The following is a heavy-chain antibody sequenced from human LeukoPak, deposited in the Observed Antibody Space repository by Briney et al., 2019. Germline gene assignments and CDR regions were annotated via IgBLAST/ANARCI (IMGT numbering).Heavy chain of an antibody. CDR1: GFTFDDYA. J-gene: IGHJ4*02. CDR2: ISWNNGSR. D-gene: IGHD4-17*01. CDR3: AKGSVDDYGDYGASVFDY. Sequence: SGGSLRLSCAASGFTFDDYAMHWVRHAPGKGLEWVSGISWNNGSRGFADSVKGRFTVSRANARNSLYLQMNSLRPEDTALYYCAKGSVDDYGDYGASVFDYWGQGTLVTVSS. V-gene: IGHV3-9*01.